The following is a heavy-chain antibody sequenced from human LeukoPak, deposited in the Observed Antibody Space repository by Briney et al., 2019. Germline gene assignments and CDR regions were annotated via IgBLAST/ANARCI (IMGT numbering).Heavy chain of an antibody. D-gene: IGHD3-22*01. J-gene: IGHJ4*02. V-gene: IGHV5-51*01. CDR3: ARLDSSGYFPDY. CDR1: GYKFTTYW. CDR2: IYPSDSDT. Sequence: GEPLKISCEDSGYKFTTYWLAWVRQMPGKGLEWMGIIYPSDSDTRYSPSFQGQVTISADKSISTAYLQWSSLKASDTAMYYCARLDSSGYFPDYWGQGTLVTVSS.